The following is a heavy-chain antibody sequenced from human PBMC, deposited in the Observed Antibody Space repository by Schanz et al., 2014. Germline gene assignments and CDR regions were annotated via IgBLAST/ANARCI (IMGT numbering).Heavy chain of an antibody. Sequence: VQLVDSGGGLVQPGGSLRLSCLASGFAFSSYGMNWLRQAPGKGLEWVSALSEGGGGTHYADSVRGRFTISSDNSKSTLYLQMSSLRAEDTAVYYCAKSQGSSFDSWGQGTLVTVSS. CDR2: LSEGGGGT. CDR1: GFAFSSYG. J-gene: IGHJ4*02. CDR3: AKSQGSSFDS. D-gene: IGHD6-13*01. V-gene: IGHV3-23*04.